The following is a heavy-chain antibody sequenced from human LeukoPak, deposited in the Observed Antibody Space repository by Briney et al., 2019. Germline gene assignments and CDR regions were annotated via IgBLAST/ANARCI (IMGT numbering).Heavy chain of an antibody. J-gene: IGHJ4*02. CDR3: ARRTGGDYGRIVFDY. D-gene: IGHD4-17*01. CDR1: GVSFSGYY. Sequence: SETLSLTCAVYGVSFSGYYWSWIRQSPGQGLEWIGEISTNCNPSLKSRVTISVDSSKNQFSLKLSSVTAADTAVYYCARRTGGDYGRIVFDYWGQGTLVTVSS. CDR2: IST. V-gene: IGHV4-34*01.